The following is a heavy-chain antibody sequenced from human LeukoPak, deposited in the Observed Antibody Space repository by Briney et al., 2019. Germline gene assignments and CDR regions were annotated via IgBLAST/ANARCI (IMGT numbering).Heavy chain of an antibody. CDR3: ARAKPADFDL. Sequence: GGSLRLSCAASGFTFSSYAMSWVRQAPGKGLEWVSAISGSGGSTYYADSVKGRFTISRDNSKNTAYLEMDSLRVEDTAVYYCARAKPADFDLWGRGTLLTVSS. J-gene: IGHJ2*01. CDR2: ISGSGGST. CDR1: GFTFSSYA. V-gene: IGHV3-23*01.